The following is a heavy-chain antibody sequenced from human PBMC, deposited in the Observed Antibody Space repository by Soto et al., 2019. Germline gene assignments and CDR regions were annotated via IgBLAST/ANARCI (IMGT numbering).Heavy chain of an antibody. CDR2: MNPNSGNT. V-gene: IGHV1-8*01. CDR1: GYTFTSYD. D-gene: IGHD3-10*01. Sequence: QVQLVQSGAEVKKPGASVKVSCKASGYTFTSYDINWVRQATGEGLEWMGWMNPNSGNTGYAQKFQGRVTMTRNNSRSTAYMALGSLRSEETAVYYCARERGGMDVWGQGTPVTVSS. J-gene: IGHJ6*02. CDR3: ARERGGMDV.